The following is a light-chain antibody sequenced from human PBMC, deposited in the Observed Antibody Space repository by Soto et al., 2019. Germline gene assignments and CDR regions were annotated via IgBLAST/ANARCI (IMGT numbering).Light chain of an antibody. CDR2: RGS. V-gene: IGKV3-20*01. CDR1: QNIRGNE. CDR3: QDYGTSAPWT. Sequence: EVVLTQSPGTLSLSPGERATLSCRASQNIRGNELAWYQQKPGQAPRLLIYRGSSRATGIPDRFSGRGSGTDFTLTISTLEPEDFAVYYCQDYGTSAPWTVRQGTKVEIK. J-gene: IGKJ1*01.